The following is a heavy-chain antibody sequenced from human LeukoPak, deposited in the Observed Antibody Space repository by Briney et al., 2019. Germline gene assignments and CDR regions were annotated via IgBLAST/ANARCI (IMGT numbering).Heavy chain of an antibody. CDR2: SSAYNGNT. Sequence: ASVKVSCKASGYTLTSYGISLVRQAAGQGLEWMGWSSAYNGNTNYAQKLQGRVTMTTDTSTSTAYMELRSLRSDDTAVYYCARDRDTSYGDYRSYYYYYGMDVWGQGTTVTVSS. J-gene: IGHJ6*02. V-gene: IGHV1-18*01. CDR3: ARDRDTSYGDYRSYYYYYGMDV. CDR1: GYTLTSYG. D-gene: IGHD4-17*01.